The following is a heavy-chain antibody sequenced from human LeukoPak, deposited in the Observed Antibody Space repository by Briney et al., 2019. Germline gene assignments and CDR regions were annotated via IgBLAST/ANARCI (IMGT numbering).Heavy chain of an antibody. CDR3: TRGNSVSHYYYGLDV. Sequence: GGSLRLSCAASGSTFSIYAMHWVRQAPGKGLDWVAAISNNGNGKFYADSLKGRLTISRDNPANTLYLEMNSLGTEDTAVYYCTRGNSVSHYYYGLDVWGQGTTITVSS. V-gene: IGHV3-30*04. CDR2: ISNNGNGK. D-gene: IGHD1-1*01. CDR1: GSTFSIYA. J-gene: IGHJ6*02.